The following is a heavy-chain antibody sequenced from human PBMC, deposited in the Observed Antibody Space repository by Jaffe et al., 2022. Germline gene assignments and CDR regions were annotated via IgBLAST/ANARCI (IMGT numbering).Heavy chain of an antibody. CDR2: IYPGDSDT. Sequence: EVQLVQSGAEVKKPGESLKISCKGSGYSFTSYWIGWVRQMPGKGLEWMGIIYPGDSDTRYSPSFQGQVTISADKSISTAYLQWSSLKASDTAMYYCVRAYYDLAPPHFPDAFDIWGQGTMVTVSS. V-gene: IGHV5-51*03. D-gene: IGHD3-22*01. CDR1: GYSFTSYW. J-gene: IGHJ3*02. CDR3: VRAYYDLAPPHFPDAFDI.